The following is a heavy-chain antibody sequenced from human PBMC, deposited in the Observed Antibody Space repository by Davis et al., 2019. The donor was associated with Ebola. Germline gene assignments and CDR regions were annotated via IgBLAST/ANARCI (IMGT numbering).Heavy chain of an antibody. CDR1: GFTFSSYS. D-gene: IGHD1-26*01. V-gene: IGHV3-48*02. J-gene: IGHJ4*02. CDR2: ISSSSSTI. Sequence: LSLTCAASGFTFSSYSMNWVRQAPGKGLEWVSYISSSSSTIYYADSVKGRFTISRDNAKNSLYLQMNSLRDEDTAVYYCARSHRATNWRILVYWGQGTLVTVSS. CDR3: ARSHRATNWRILVY.